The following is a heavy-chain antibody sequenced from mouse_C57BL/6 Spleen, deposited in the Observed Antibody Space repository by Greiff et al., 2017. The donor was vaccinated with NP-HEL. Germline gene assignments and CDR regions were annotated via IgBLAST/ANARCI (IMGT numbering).Heavy chain of an antibody. J-gene: IGHJ2*01. CDR2: IDPSDSYT. Sequence: QVQLQQPGAELVKPGASVKLSCKASGYTFTSYWMHWVKQRPGQGLEWIGEIDPSDSYTNYNQKFKGKSTLTVDKSSSTAYMQLSSLTSEDSAVYYCARALIYDGYPGYFDYWGQGTTLTVSS. V-gene: IGHV1-69*01. CDR1: GYTFTSYW. CDR3: ARALIYDGYPGYFDY. D-gene: IGHD2-3*01.